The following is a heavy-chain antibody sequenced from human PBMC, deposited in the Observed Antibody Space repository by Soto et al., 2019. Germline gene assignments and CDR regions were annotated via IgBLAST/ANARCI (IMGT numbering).Heavy chain of an antibody. V-gene: IGHV4-4*02. CDR3: ARNGVYSLGS. J-gene: IGHJ5*02. D-gene: IGHD4-17*01. CDR1: GGSISRDNW. CDR2: VYRSGST. Sequence: QVQLQESGPGLVKPSGTLSLTCAVSGGSISRDNWWNWVRQPPGQGLEWIGDVYRSGSTNYDPSLKSRVTISIDMSKNQCSLTLTSVTAADTAMYYCARNGVYSLGSWGQGTLVTVSS.